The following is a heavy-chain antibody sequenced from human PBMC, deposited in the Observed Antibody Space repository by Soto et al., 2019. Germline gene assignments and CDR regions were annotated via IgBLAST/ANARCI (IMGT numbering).Heavy chain of an antibody. V-gene: IGHV3-7*03. CDR3: AREIWGPEY. D-gene: IGHD7-27*01. CDR1: GFTFTNYW. J-gene: IGHJ4*02. CDR2: IKKDGSEK. Sequence: SGGSLRLSCAASGFTFTNYWMTWVRQAPGRGLEWVANIKKDGSEKHYVDSVEGRFTISRDNAKNSLYLQINSLRAEDTAVYYCAREIWGPEYWGQGTRVTVSS.